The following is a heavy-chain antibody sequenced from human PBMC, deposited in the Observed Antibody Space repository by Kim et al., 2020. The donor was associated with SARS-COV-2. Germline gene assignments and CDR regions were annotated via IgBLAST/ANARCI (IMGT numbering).Heavy chain of an antibody. V-gene: IGHV3-23*01. CDR3: AKLGYITIFGVVIIDGMDV. J-gene: IGHJ6*02. Sequence: KGRFTITRDNAKNALYLQMNSLRAEDTAVYYCAKLGYITIFGVVIIDGMDVWGQGTTVTVSS. D-gene: IGHD3-3*01.